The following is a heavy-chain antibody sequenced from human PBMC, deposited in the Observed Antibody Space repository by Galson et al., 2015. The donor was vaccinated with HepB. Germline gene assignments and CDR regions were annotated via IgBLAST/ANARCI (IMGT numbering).Heavy chain of an antibody. CDR1: EYTFTAYY. J-gene: IGHJ6*02. D-gene: IGHD2-2*01. Sequence: SVKVSCKASEYTFTAYYINWVRRAPGQGLEWMGWINPNNGDTEYAQKFQGRVSMTRDTSISTAYMELSGLRSDDTALYFCARGGVCSTARCQGPCYYYGMDVWGQGTTVIVSS. CDR3: ARGGVCSTARCQGPCYYYGMDV. V-gene: IGHV1-2*02. CDR2: INPNNGDT.